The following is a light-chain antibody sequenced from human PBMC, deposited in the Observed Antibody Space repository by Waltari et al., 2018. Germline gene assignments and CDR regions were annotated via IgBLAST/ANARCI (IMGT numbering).Light chain of an antibody. CDR3: QQYGRSPYT. CDR1: QSVATGY. Sequence: EVVLNQSPGTLSLSHGEVATLSCRASQSVATGYLAWYQHKPGRAPRLLICDTSRRFTGIPDRFSGSGSGTDFTLTISRLEPEDFAVYYCQQYGRSPYTFGQGTKVEI. J-gene: IGKJ2*01. V-gene: IGKV3-20*01. CDR2: DTS.